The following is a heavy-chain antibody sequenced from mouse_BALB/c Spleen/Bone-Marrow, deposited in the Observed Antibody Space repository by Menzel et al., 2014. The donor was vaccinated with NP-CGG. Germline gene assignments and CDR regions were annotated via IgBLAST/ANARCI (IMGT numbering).Heavy chain of an antibody. V-gene: IGHV14-4*02. J-gene: IGHJ2*01. CDR3: NAEHGNYHYFDY. CDR2: IDPGNGDT. D-gene: IGHD6-1*01. Sequence: EVMLVESGAELVGSGASVKLSCTASGFNIKDYYMHWVKQRPEQGLEWIGWIDPGNGDTEYAPKFQGKATMTADTSSNTAYLQLSSLTSEDTAVYYCNAEHGNYHYFDYWGQGTTLTVSS. CDR1: GFNIKDYY.